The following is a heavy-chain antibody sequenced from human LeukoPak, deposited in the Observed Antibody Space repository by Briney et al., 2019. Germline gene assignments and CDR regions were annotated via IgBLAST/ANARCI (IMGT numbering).Heavy chain of an antibody. CDR1: GFTFSSYG. Sequence: PGRSLRLSCAASGFTFSSYGMHWARQAPGKGLEWVAFIRYDGSNKYYADSVKGRFTISRDNSKNTLYLQMNSLRAEDTAVYYCAKDHSSSVNEGAFDIWGQGTMVTVSS. V-gene: IGHV3-30*02. J-gene: IGHJ3*02. CDR2: IRYDGSNK. CDR3: AKDHSSSVNEGAFDI. D-gene: IGHD6-6*01.